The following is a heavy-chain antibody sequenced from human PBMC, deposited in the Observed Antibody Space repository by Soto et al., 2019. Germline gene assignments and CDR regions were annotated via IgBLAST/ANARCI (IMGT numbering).Heavy chain of an antibody. V-gene: IGHV1-2*02. J-gene: IGHJ4*02. CDR3: ARDVVYTIVVFDF. CDR2: INPNSGAT. D-gene: IGHD3-3*01. Sequence: ASVKVSCKASGYTFIGYYLHWVRQAPGQGLEWMGWINPNSGATNYPQKFQGRVTMTRDTSITTAYMEMSRLRSDDTAFYFCARDVVYTIVVFDFWGQVTPVTVSS. CDR1: GYTFIGYY.